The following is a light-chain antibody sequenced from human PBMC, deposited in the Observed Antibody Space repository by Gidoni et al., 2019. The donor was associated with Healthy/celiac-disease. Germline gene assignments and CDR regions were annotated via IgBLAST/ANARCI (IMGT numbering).Light chain of an antibody. CDR1: SPNIGSNT. J-gene: IGLJ3*02. Sequence: QSVLTQPPSASSPPGQRVTISCSGSSPNIGSNTVNWYQQLPGTAPKLLIYSTNQRPSGVPDRFSGSKSGTSASLAISGLQSEDEADYYCAAWDDSLNGPVFGGGTKLTVL. CDR3: AAWDDSLNGPV. V-gene: IGLV1-44*01. CDR2: STN.